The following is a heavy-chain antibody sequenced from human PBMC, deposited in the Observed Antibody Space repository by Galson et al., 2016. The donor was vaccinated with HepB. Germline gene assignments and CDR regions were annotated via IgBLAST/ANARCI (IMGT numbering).Heavy chain of an antibody. CDR3: ARDRGGLGDTGAVDY. D-gene: IGHD5-18*01. J-gene: IGHJ4*02. CDR2: ISGSYSGSEVYT. V-gene: IGHV3-23*01. Sequence: SLRLSCAASGFTFSSHAMSWVRQAPGKGLEWVSGISGSYSGSEVYTHYADSVKDRFTISRDKSKDTLYLQVNSLRPEDTAVYYCARDRGGLGDTGAVDYWGQGTLVTVSS. CDR1: GFTFSSHA.